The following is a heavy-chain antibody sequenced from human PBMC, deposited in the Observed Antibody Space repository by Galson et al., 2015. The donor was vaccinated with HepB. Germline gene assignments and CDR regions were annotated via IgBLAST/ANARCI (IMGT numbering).Heavy chain of an antibody. CDR2: VTGNGAAT. J-gene: IGHJ4*02. CDR3: AKAGQFDD. Sequence: SLRLSCAASGFTFSSFAMSWVRQAPGKGLEWVSSVTGNGAATYHADPVQGRFTISRDNSKNTLYLQMNSLRAEDTALYYCAKAGQFDDWGQGTLVTVSS. CDR1: GFTFSSFA. V-gene: IGHV3-23*01.